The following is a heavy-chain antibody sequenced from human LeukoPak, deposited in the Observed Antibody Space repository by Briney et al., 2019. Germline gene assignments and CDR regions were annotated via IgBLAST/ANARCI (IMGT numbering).Heavy chain of an antibody. D-gene: IGHD6-19*01. Sequence: ASVKVSCKASGYTFTSYGISWVRQAPGQGLEWMGRISAYNGNTNYAQKLQGRVTMTTDTSTCTAYMELRSLRSDDTAVYYCARTLLGYSSGWYWYFDYWGQGTLVTVSS. CDR1: GYTFTSYG. V-gene: IGHV1-18*01. CDR3: ARTLLGYSSGWYWYFDY. J-gene: IGHJ4*02. CDR2: ISAYNGNT.